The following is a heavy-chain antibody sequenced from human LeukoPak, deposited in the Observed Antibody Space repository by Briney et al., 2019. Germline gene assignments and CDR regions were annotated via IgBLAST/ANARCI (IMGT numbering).Heavy chain of an antibody. V-gene: IGHV4-59*12. Sequence: PSETLSLTCTVSGGSISSYYWSWIRQPPGKGLEWIGYIYYSGSTYYNPSLKSRVTISVDTSKNQFSLKLSSVTAADTAVYYCARHDYGDQTFDYWGQGTLVTVSS. CDR3: ARHDYGDQTFDY. J-gene: IGHJ4*02. CDR1: GGSISSYY. CDR2: IYYSGST. D-gene: IGHD4-17*01.